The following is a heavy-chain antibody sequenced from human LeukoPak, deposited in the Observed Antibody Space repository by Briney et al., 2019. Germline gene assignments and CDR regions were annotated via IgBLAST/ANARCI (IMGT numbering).Heavy chain of an antibody. CDR3: ARGGHVKMDYGDFLWFDP. Sequence: ASVKVSCKASGYTFTGYYMHWVRQAPGQGLEWMGWINPNSGGTNYAQKFQGRVTMTRDTSISTAYMELSRLRSDDTAVYYCARGGHVKMDYGDFLWFDPWGQGTLVTVSS. V-gene: IGHV1-2*02. D-gene: IGHD4-17*01. CDR1: GYTFTGYY. J-gene: IGHJ5*02. CDR2: INPNSGGT.